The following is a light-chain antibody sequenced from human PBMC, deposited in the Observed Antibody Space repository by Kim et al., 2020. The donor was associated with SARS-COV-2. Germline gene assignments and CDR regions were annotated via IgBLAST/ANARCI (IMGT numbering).Light chain of an antibody. CDR3: LQNYNYPYT. J-gene: IGKJ2*01. Sequence: SASVGDRVTITCRASQAIRNKLGWYQHKPGRPPKLLIYATSTLHSGVPSRFSGSGSATDFTLTISSLQPEDFATYYCLQNYNYPYTFGQGTKLEI. CDR2: ATS. V-gene: IGKV1-6*01. CDR1: QAIRNK.